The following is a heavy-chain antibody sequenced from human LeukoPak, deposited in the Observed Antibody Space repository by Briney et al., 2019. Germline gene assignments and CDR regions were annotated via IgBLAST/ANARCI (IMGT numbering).Heavy chain of an antibody. Sequence: GGSLRLSCAASGFTFISYWMHWVRQAPGKGLVWVSRINSDGSTTGYAASVKGRFTISRDTAKNTLYLQMNSLRAEDTAVYYCARGHHYYDSSAYYYWGRGTLVTVSS. CDR1: GFTFISYW. J-gene: IGHJ4*02. CDR2: INSDGSTT. V-gene: IGHV3-74*01. CDR3: ARGHHYYDSSAYYY. D-gene: IGHD3-22*01.